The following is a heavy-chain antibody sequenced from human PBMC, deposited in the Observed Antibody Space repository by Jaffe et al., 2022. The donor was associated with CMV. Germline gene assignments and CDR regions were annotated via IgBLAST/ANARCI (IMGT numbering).Heavy chain of an antibody. V-gene: IGHV4-39*01. CDR1: GGSISSSSYY. D-gene: IGHD6-19*01. Sequence: QLQLQESGPGLVKPSETLSLTCTVSGGSISSSSYYWGWIRQPPGKGLEWIGSIYYSGSTYYNPSLKSRVTISVDTSKNQFSLKLSSVTAADTAVYYCASGIAVAGTYYYYGMDVWGQGTTVTVSS. J-gene: IGHJ6*02. CDR3: ASGIAVAGTYYYYGMDV. CDR2: IYYSGST.